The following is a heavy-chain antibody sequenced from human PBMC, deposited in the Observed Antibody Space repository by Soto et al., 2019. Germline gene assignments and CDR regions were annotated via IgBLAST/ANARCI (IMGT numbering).Heavy chain of an antibody. CDR2: IYWDDDK. D-gene: IGHD3-10*01. Sequence: QITLKESGPTLVKPTQTLTLTCTFSGFSLSTSGVGVGWIRQPPGKALEWLALIYWDDDKRYRPSLKSRLTITKDTSKNQVVLTLTKLDTVDTATYYCARGGWTTYYSPFFDYWGQGTLVTVSS. CDR1: GFSLSTSGVG. CDR3: ARGGWTTYYSPFFDY. V-gene: IGHV2-5*02. J-gene: IGHJ4*02.